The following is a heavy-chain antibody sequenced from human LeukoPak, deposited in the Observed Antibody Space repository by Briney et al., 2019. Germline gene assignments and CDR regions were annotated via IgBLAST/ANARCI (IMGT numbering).Heavy chain of an antibody. CDR2: IYYSGST. J-gene: IGHJ5*02. D-gene: IGHD3-10*01. CDR1: GGSISSYY. Sequence: SETLSLTCTVSGGSISSYYCSWIRQPPGKGLEWIGYIYYSGSTNYNPSLKSRVTISVDTSKNQFSLKLSSVTAADTAVYYCAKTGDYYGSGSYRNWFDPWGQGNLVTVSS. CDR3: AKTGDYYGSGSYRNWFDP. V-gene: IGHV4-59*08.